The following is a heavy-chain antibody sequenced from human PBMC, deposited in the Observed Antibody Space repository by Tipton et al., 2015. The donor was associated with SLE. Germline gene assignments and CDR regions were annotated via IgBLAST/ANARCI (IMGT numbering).Heavy chain of an antibody. D-gene: IGHD3-3*01. CDR3: ARGSSPTILYY. J-gene: IGHJ4*02. CDR2: MYYRAST. CDR1: GGPISSHY. V-gene: IGHV4-59*11. Sequence: TLSLTCTVSGGPISSHYLTWIRQPPGKGLEWIGCMYYRASTNYNPSLKSRVTISVDTSKNQFSLMLTSTTTADTAVYYCARGSSPTILYYWGQGTLVTFS.